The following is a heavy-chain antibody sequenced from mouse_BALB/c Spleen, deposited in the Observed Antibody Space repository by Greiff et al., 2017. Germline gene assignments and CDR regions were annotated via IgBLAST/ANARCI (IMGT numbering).Heavy chain of an antibody. Sequence: VQLQQPGAELVRPGASVKLSCKASGYTFTSYWINWVKQRPGQGLEWIGNIYPSDSYTNYNQKFKDKATLTVDKSSSTAYMQLSSPTSEDSAVYYCTRDGSSFDYRGQGTTRTVAS. V-gene: IGHV1-69*02. CDR1: GYTFTSYW. J-gene: IGHJ2*01. CDR3: TRDGSSFDY. CDR2: IYPSDSYT. D-gene: IGHD1-1*01.